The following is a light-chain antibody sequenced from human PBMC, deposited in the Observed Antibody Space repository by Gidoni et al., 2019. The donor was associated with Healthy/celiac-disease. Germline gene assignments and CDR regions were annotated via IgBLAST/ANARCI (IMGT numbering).Light chain of an antibody. CDR3: QKYNNWPPYT. V-gene: IGKV3-15*01. J-gene: IGKJ2*01. Sequence: EIVMTQSPATLSVSPGERATLSCMAMQSVSSNLAWYQQKPGQSPRLLIYCASTMATCIPARFSGSGSVTEFTLTIRSLQSEDFAVYFCQKYNNWPPYTFGQGTKLEIK. CDR2: CAS. CDR1: QSVSSN.